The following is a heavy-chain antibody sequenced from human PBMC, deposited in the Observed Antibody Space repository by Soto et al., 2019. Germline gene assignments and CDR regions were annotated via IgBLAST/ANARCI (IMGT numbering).Heavy chain of an antibody. V-gene: IGHV3-30*03. Sequence: GGSLRLSCAASGFTFSSYGMHWVRQAPGKGLEWVAVISYDGSNKYYADSVKGRFTISRNNSKNTLFLQMSSLRVEDTAVYYCARGGTGYKQFDYWGQGTLVTVSS. CDR2: ISYDGSNK. J-gene: IGHJ4*02. CDR3: ARGGTGYKQFDY. CDR1: GFTFSSYG. D-gene: IGHD5-12*01.